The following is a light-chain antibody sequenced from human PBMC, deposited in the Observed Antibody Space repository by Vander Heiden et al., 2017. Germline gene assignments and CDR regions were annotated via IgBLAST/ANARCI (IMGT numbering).Light chain of an antibody. CDR2: RNN. Sequence: QSVLTQPPSASGTPGQRVTTPCSGSSSNIGSNYVVWYQQLPGAAPKLLIYRNNQRPSGVPDRFSGSKSGTSASLAISGLRSEDEADYYCAAWDGSLSGRVFGGGTKLTVL. CDR3: AAWDGSLSGRV. CDR1: SSNIGSNY. J-gene: IGLJ3*02. V-gene: IGLV1-47*01.